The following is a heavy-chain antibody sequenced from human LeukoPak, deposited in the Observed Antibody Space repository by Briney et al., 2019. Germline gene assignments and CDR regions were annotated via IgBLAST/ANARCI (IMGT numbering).Heavy chain of an antibody. CDR2: INPNSGGT. CDR3: ARQGYGGHSRGAADY. CDR1: GYTFTGYY. V-gene: IGHV1-2*02. J-gene: IGHJ4*02. Sequence: ASVKVSCKASGYTFTGYYMHWVRQAPGQGREWMGWINPNSGGTNYAQKFQGRVTMTRDTSISTAYMELSRLRSDDTAVYYCARQGYGGHSRGAADYWGQGTLVTVSS. D-gene: IGHD4-23*01.